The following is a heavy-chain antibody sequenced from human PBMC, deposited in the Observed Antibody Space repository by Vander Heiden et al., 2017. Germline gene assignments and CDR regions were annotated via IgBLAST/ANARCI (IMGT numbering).Heavy chain of an antibody. Sequence: EVQLLESGGGFIQPGGSLRLSCAASGFTFSSYAMSWVRQAPGKGLEWVSAISGSGGSTQYADSVKGRFTISRDNSKNTLYLQMNSLRGEDTAVYYCAKVRWGGDDFDIWGQGTMVTVS. CDR1: GFTFSSYA. V-gene: IGHV3-23*01. CDR3: AKVRWGGDDFDI. CDR2: ISGSGGST. D-gene: IGHD7-27*01. J-gene: IGHJ3*02.